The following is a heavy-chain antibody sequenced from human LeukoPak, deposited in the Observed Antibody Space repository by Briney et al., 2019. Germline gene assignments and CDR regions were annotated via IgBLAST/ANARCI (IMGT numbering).Heavy chain of an antibody. Sequence: ASVKVSCKASGHTFTSYGLSWVRQAPGQGLEWMGWISAYNGNTNYAQKLQGRVTMTTDTSASTAYMELRSLRSDDTAVYHCARDSYSSSPHDNWFDPWGQGTLVTVSS. D-gene: IGHD6-13*01. CDR2: ISAYNGNT. V-gene: IGHV1-18*01. CDR1: GHTFTSYG. CDR3: ARDSYSSSPHDNWFDP. J-gene: IGHJ5*02.